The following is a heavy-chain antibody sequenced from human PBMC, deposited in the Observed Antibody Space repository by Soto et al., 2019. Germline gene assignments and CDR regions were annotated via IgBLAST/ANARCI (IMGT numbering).Heavy chain of an antibody. J-gene: IGHJ4*02. CDR3: ARGPMYSSGWKDSDY. D-gene: IGHD6-19*01. Sequence: ASVKVSCKASGYTFNSCGISWVRQAPGQGLEWMGWISAYNGNTNYAQKLQGRVTMATDTSTSTAYMELRSLRSDDTTVYYCARGPMYSSGWKDSDYWGQGTLVTVSS. V-gene: IGHV1-18*01. CDR1: GYTFNSCG. CDR2: ISAYNGNT.